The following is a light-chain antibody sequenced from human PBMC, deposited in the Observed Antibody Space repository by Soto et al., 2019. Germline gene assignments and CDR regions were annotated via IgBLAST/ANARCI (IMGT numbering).Light chain of an antibody. CDR1: QSITDW. Sequence: DIQMTQSPSTLSASVGDRVTITCRASQSITDWLAWYQQKPGKAPKFLIYKASNLEGGVPSRFSGSGSETDFTLTISSVQPDDFATYYCQLWGDYSWTFGQGTKVEMK. CDR2: KAS. J-gene: IGKJ1*01. V-gene: IGKV1-5*03. CDR3: QLWGDYSWT.